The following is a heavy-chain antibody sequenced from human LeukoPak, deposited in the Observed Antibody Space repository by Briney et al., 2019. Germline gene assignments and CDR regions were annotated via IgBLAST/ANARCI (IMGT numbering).Heavy chain of an antibody. CDR1: GFTFSSYA. CDR2: ISYDGSNK. CDR3: ASPLSGYYFDY. J-gene: IGHJ4*02. V-gene: IGHV3-30-3*01. Sequence: GGSLRLSCAASGFTFSSYAMHWVRQAPGKGLEWVAVISYDGSNKYYADSVKGRFTISRDNSKNTLYLQMNSLRAEDTAVYYCASPLSGYYFDYWGQGTLVTVSS. D-gene: IGHD3-3*01.